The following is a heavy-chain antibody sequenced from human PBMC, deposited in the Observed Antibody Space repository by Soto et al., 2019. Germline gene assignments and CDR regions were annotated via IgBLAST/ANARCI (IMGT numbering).Heavy chain of an antibody. CDR2: IYYSGST. CDR3: VYSSGWYYFDY. J-gene: IGHJ4*02. D-gene: IGHD6-19*01. CDR1: GGSISSYY. V-gene: IGHV4-59*01. Sequence: QVQLQESGPGLVKPSETLSLTCTVSGGSISSYYWSWIRQPPGKGLEWIGYIYYSGSTNYNPSLKSRVTISVDTSKNQFSLKLSSVTAADTAVYYCVYSSGWYYFDYWGQGTLVTVSS.